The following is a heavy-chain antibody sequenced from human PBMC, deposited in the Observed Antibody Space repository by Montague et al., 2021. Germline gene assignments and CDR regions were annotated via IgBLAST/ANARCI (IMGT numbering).Heavy chain of an antibody. CDR3: EKQDYFVSGTSYKGFDP. V-gene: IGHV4-59*08. CDR1: SGSIFHAH. Sequence: SETLSLTCTVSSGSIFHAHWSWVRQPPGKGLEWLGSMFYGGATSNIPSLKSRVTMSIDTSTNQFSLKLSFVTAADTAVYYCEKQDYFVSGTSYKGFDPWGQGILVTVSS. CDR2: MFYGGAT. J-gene: IGHJ5*02. D-gene: IGHD3-10*01.